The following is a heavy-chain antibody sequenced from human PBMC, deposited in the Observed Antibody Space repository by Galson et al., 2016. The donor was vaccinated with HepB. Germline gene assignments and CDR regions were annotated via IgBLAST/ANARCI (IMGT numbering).Heavy chain of an antibody. Sequence: SLRLSCAASGFTFSDYAMSWVRQAPGKGLEWVSDISGGGTNTNYADSVKGRFTVSKDNSKNMLYMEMNSLRAEDTAIYYCAKERLAISAIGYLDYWGQGTLVAVSS. CDR3: AKERLAISAIGYLDY. D-gene: IGHD3-3*01. J-gene: IGHJ4*02. CDR2: ISGGGTNT. CDR1: GFTFSDYA. V-gene: IGHV3-23*01.